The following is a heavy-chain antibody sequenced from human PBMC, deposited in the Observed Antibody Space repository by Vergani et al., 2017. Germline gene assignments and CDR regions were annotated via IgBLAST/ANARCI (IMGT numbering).Heavy chain of an antibody. CDR1: GYSFTSYW. CDR2: IYPGDSDT. CDR3: ARRLGIAAAGPYYFDY. D-gene: IGHD6-13*01. V-gene: IGHV5-51*01. Sequence: EVQLVPSGAEVKTPGESLKISCKGSGYSFTSYWIGWVRQMPGKGLEWMGIIYPGDSDTRYSPSFQGQVTISADKSISTAYLQWSSLKASDTAMYYCARRLGIAAAGPYYFDYWGQGTLVTVSS. J-gene: IGHJ4*02.